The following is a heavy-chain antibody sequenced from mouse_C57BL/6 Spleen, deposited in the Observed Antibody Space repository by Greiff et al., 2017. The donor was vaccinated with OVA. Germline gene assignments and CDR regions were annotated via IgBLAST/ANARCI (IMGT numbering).Heavy chain of an antibody. J-gene: IGHJ2*01. D-gene: IGHD2-1*01. CDR3: TTPYYYGSIDY. CDR1: GFNIKDDY. V-gene: IGHV14-4*01. CDR2: IDPANGDT. Sequence: VQLQQSGAELVRPGASVKLSCTASGFNIKDDYMHWVKQRPEQGLEWIGWIDPANGDTEYASKFQGKATITADTSSNTAYLQLSSLTSEDTAVYYGTTPYYYGSIDYWGQGTTLTVSS.